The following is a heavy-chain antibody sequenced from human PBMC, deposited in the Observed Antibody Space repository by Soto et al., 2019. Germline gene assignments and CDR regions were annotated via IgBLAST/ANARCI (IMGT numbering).Heavy chain of an antibody. J-gene: IGHJ4*02. CDR3: ARDGGVLMVYAGFYY. Sequence: QVQLVQSGAEVKKPGASVKVSCKASGYAFTNYGFSWVRQAPGQGLEWMGWISPYNGNTDYAQKLQGRVTMTTDTSTNTAYMELMSLRSEDTAVYYCARDGGVLMVYAGFYYWGQGTLVTVSS. D-gene: IGHD2-8*01. V-gene: IGHV1-18*01. CDR1: GYAFTNYG. CDR2: ISPYNGNT.